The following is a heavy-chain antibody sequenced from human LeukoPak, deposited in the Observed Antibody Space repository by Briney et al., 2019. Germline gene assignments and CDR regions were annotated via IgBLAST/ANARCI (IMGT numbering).Heavy chain of an antibody. J-gene: IGHJ4*02. V-gene: IGHV1-2*02. CDR2: INPNSGGT. CDR1: GYTFTGYY. CDR3: ARGKRIYGTVAVAGHHYFDY. Sequence: ASVKVSCKASGYTFTGYYMHWVRQAPGQGLEWMGWINPNSGGTNYAQKFQGRVTMTRDTSISTAYMELSRLRSDDTAVYYCARGKRIYGTVAVAGHHYFDYWGQGTLVTVSS. D-gene: IGHD6-19*01.